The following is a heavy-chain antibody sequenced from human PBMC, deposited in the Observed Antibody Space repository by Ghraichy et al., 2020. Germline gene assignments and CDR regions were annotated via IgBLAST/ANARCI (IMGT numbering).Heavy chain of an antibody. CDR1: GFTFSSYS. CDR3: ARDYPPYYYYYGMDV. CDR2: ISSSSSYI. Sequence: GESLNISCAASGFTFSSYSMNWVRQAPGKGLEWVSSISSSSSYIYYADSVKGRFTISRDNAKNSLYLQMNSLRAEDTAVYYCARDYPPYYYYYGMDVWGQGTTVTVSS. V-gene: IGHV3-21*01. J-gene: IGHJ6*02.